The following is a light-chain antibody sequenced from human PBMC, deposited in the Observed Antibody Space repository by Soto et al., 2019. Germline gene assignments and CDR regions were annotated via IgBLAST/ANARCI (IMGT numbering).Light chain of an antibody. V-gene: IGKV2-30*01. Sequence: DVVMTQSPLSLPVTLGQPASISCRSSQSLVNSDGNTYLNWFQQRPGQSPRRLIYKVSDRDSGVPDRFSGSGSGTDFTLKISRVEADDVGVYYCMQGSHWPWTFGQGTTVEIK. CDR1: QSLVNSDGNTY. CDR3: MQGSHWPWT. CDR2: KVS. J-gene: IGKJ1*01.